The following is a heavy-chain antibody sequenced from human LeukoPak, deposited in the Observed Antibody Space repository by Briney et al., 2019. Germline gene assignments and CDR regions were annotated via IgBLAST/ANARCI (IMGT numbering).Heavy chain of an antibody. CDR2: INHSGST. V-gene: IGHV4-34*01. CDR1: GGSFSGYY. D-gene: IGHD3-16*01. J-gene: IGHJ4*02. CDR3: ARVSPAGITFGGPTIY. Sequence: SETLSLTCAVYGGSFSGYYWSWVRQPPGKGLEWVGEINHSGSTNYNASLKSRVTISVETSKNQFSLTLSSVTAADTAVYYCARVSPAGITFGGPTIYWGQGTLVTVSS.